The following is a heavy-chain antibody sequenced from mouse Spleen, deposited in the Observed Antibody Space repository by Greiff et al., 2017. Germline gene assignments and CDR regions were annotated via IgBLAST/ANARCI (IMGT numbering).Heavy chain of an antibody. D-gene: IGHD4-1*01. CDR3: AKTGTRWYFDV. J-gene: IGHJ1*01. CDR2: ISSGGGST. CDR1: GFTFSSYY. V-gene: IGHV5-9*01. Sequence: DVMLVESGGGLVKLGGSLKLSCAASGFTFSSYYMSWVRQTPEKRLEWVATISSGGGSTYYPDSVKGRFTISRDNAKNTLYLQMSSLNSEDTAVYYCAKTGTRWYFDVWGAGTTVTVSS.